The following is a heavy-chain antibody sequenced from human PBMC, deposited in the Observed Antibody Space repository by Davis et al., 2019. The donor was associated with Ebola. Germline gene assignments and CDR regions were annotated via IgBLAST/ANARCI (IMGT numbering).Heavy chain of an antibody. Sequence: GESLKISCAASGFTFSDYYMSWVRQAPGKGLEWVANIKQDGSEKYYVDSVKGRFTISSDNAKNSLYLQMNSLRAEDTAVYYCARDYYDFYYYGMDVWGQGTTVTVSS. V-gene: IGHV3-7*03. D-gene: IGHD3-3*01. CDR3: ARDYYDFYYYGMDV. CDR1: GFTFSDYY. CDR2: IKQDGSEK. J-gene: IGHJ6*02.